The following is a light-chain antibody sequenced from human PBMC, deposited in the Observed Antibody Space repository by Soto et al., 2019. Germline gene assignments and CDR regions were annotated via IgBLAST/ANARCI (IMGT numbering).Light chain of an antibody. CDR3: SSYAGTNNLG. V-gene: IGLV2-8*01. J-gene: IGLJ2*01. CDR2: EVS. Sequence: QSVLTQPPSASGSPGQSVTISCTGTSSDVGGYNYVSWYQQYPGKAPKLMIYEVSERPSGVPDRFSGSKSGNTASLTVSGLQAEDEADYYCSSYAGTNNLGFGGGTKVTVL. CDR1: SSDVGGYNY.